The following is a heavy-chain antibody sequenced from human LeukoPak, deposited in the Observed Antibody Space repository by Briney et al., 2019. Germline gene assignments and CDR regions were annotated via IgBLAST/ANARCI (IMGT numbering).Heavy chain of an antibody. D-gene: IGHD1-26*01. CDR3: ASTSEVRGSYYPRDYYYMDV. J-gene: IGHJ6*03. CDR2: ISAYNGNT. Sequence: ASVKVSCKASGYTFTSYGISWVRQAPGQGLEWMGRISAYNGNTNYAQKLQGRVTMTTDTSTSTAYMELRSLRSDDTAVYYCASTSEVRGSYYPRDYYYMDVWGKGTTVTVSS. V-gene: IGHV1-18*01. CDR1: GYTFTSYG.